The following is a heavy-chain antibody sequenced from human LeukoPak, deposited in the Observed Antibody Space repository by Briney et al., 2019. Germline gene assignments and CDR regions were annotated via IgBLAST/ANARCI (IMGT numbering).Heavy chain of an antibody. D-gene: IGHD3-22*01. Sequence: KPSETLSLTCAVYGGSFSGYYWSWIRQPPGKGLEWIGEINHSGSTNYNPSLKSRVTISVDTSKNQFPLKLSSVTAADTAVYYCARGRYYYDSSGLPNWFDPWGQGTLVTVSS. J-gene: IGHJ5*02. CDR2: INHSGST. CDR3: ARGRYYYDSSGLPNWFDP. V-gene: IGHV4-34*01. CDR1: GGSFSGYY.